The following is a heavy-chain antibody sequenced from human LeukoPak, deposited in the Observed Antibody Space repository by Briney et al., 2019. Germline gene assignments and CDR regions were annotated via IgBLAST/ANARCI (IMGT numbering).Heavy chain of an antibody. D-gene: IGHD6-13*01. CDR1: GFPFSSYT. Sequence: GGSLRLSCAGSGFPFSSYTINWVRQGPGKGMEWASTISHSGATYYADSVKGRFTISRDNSKNTVFFQMNSLRAEDTALYFCARRSHASPAGYSPFFDSWCQGTLVTVSS. J-gene: IGHJ4*02. CDR3: ARRSHASPAGYSPFFDS. CDR2: ISHSGAT. V-gene: IGHV3-23*01.